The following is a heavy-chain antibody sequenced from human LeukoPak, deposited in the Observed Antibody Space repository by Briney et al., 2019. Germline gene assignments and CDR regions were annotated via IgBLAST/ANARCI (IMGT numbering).Heavy chain of an antibody. CDR3: ARLGVYCSSTSCYTGPSYYYYYMDV. CDR1: GGSFSGYY. V-gene: IGHV4-34*01. D-gene: IGHD2-2*02. J-gene: IGHJ6*03. Sequence: ASETLSLTCAVYGGSFSGYYWSWIRQPPGKGLEWIGEINHSGSTNYNPSLKSRVTISVDTSKNQFSLKLSSVTAADTAVYYCARLGVYCSSTSCYTGPSYYYYYMDVWGKGTTVTVSS. CDR2: INHSGST.